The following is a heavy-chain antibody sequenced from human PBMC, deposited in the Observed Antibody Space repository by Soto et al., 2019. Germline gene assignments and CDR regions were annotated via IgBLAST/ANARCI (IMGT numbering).Heavy chain of an antibody. Sequence: EVQLVESGGGLVQPGGSLRLSCAASGFTFSSYSMNWVRQAPGKGQEWVSYISSSSSTIYYADSVKGRFTISRDNAKNALYLQLSSLGDEDTAVYYCARDPRGLWPIRVYYYYYGRDVWGQGTTVTVSS. CDR3: ARDPRGLWPIRVYYYYYGRDV. CDR2: ISSSSSTI. V-gene: IGHV3-48*02. J-gene: IGHJ6*02. D-gene: IGHD3-10*01. CDR1: GFTFSSYS.